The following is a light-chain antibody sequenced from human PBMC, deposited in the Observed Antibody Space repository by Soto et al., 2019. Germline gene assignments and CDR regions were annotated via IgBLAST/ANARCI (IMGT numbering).Light chain of an antibody. CDR2: DVS. J-gene: IGLJ1*01. Sequence: QSVLTQPASVTESHGQSITISCAGTSSDIGGYNYVSWYQQRPGKAPKLMIYDVSNRPSGVSHRFSVSKSGYTASLTISGLQGDDEADYYCSSYTTSNTYVFGTGTKAPS. CDR1: SSDIGGYNY. V-gene: IGLV2-14*01. CDR3: SSYTTSNTYV.